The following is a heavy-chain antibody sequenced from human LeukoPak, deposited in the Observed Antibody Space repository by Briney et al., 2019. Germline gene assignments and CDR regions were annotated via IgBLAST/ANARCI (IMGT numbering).Heavy chain of an antibody. CDR2: INPSGGST. V-gene: IGHV1-46*01. J-gene: IGHJ4*02. CDR1: GYTFTRFY. D-gene: IGHD2/OR15-2a*01. Sequence: ASVKVSCKASGYTFTRFYMYWVRQAPGQGLEWMGIINPSGGSTSYAQKFQGRVTMTRDTSTSTVYMELSSLRSEDTAVYYCATFARGFDYWGQGTLVTVSS. CDR3: ATFARGFDY.